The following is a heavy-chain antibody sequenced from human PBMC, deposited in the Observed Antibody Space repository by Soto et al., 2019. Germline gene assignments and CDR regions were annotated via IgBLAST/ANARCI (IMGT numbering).Heavy chain of an antibody. CDR1: GFTFSSYS. D-gene: IGHD2-15*01. Sequence: PGGSLRLSCAASGFTFSSYSMNWVRQAPGKGLEWVSYISSSSSTIYYADSVKGRFTISRDNAKNSLYLQMNSLRAEDTAVYYCARSYCSGGSCYNSYYYYYMDVWGKGTTVTVSS. CDR2: ISSSSSTI. CDR3: ARSYCSGGSCYNSYYYYYMDV. V-gene: IGHV3-48*01. J-gene: IGHJ6*03.